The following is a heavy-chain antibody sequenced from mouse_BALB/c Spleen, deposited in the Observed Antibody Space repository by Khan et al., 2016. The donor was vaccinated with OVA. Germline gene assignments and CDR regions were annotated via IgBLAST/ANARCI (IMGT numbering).Heavy chain of an antibody. CDR3: ATYASSPSYAMAA. V-gene: IGHV1S136*01. D-gene: IGHD1-1*01. J-gene: IGHJ4*01. CDR2: INPYNDGS. CDR1: GYTFTNYV. Sequence: VQLQQPGPELVKPGASVKMPCKASGYTFTNYVMHWVKQKPGQGLEWIGYINPYNDGSIYNEKFRGKATLTSDKSSSTAYMELSSMTSEDSAVDYSATYASSPSYAMAAWAPGTAVTVSS.